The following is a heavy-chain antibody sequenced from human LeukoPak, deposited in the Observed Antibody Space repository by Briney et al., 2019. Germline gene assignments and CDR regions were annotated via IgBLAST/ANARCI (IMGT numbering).Heavy chain of an antibody. D-gene: IGHD3-16*01. CDR2: MNPNRGNV. Sequence: ASVKVSCKASGYSFTSHVINWVRQATGQGLEWMGWMNPNRGNVDYAQKFQGRVTITRDTSINTAYMELSSLRSEDTAVYYCAGGLRYGPAVWGQGTLVTVSS. CDR3: AGGLRYGPAV. V-gene: IGHV1-8*03. CDR1: GYSFTSHV. J-gene: IGHJ4*02.